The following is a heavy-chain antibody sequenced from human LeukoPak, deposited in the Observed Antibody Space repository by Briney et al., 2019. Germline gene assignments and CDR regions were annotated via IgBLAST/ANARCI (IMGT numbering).Heavy chain of an antibody. Sequence: SVKVSCKASGGTFSSYAISWVRQAPGQGPEWMGRIIPILGIANYAQKFQGRVTITADKSTSTAYMELGSLRSEDTAVYYCAREVTLGSAPFDPWGQGTLVTVSS. CDR2: IIPILGIA. V-gene: IGHV1-69*04. CDR1: GGTFSSYA. D-gene: IGHD7-27*01. J-gene: IGHJ5*02. CDR3: AREVTLGSAPFDP.